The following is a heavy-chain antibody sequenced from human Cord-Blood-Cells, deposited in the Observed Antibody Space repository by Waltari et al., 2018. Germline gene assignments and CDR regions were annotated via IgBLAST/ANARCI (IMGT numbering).Heavy chain of an antibody. J-gene: IGHJ4*02. CDR2: IYYSGST. CDR1: GGSISSGGSY. V-gene: IGHV4-31*03. CDR3: ARARRDGYNPFDY. Sequence: QVQLQESGPGLVKPSQTLSLTCTVPGGSISSGGSYWSWIRQHPGKGLEWIGYIYYSGSTYYNPSLKSRVTISVDTSKNQFSLKLSSVTAADTAVYYCARARRDGYNPFDYWGQGTLVTVSS. D-gene: IGHD5-12*01.